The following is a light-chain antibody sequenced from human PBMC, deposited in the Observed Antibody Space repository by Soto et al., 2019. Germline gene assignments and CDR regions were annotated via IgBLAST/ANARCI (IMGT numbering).Light chain of an antibody. CDR3: HQRSNWPWT. Sequence: EIVLTQSPATLSLSPGERATLSCRASQSVGTYLAWYQQKPGRAPRLLIYDASNRATGIPARFSGGGSGTDFALTISTLEPEDFAVYYCHQRSNWPWTFGQGTKVEIK. V-gene: IGKV3-11*01. CDR2: DAS. CDR1: QSVGTY. J-gene: IGKJ1*01.